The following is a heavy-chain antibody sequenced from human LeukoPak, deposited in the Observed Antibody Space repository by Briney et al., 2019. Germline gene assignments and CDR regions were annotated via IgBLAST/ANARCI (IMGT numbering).Heavy chain of an antibody. D-gene: IGHD3-22*01. Sequence: ASVKVSCKASGYTFTIYGISWVRRAPGQGLEWMGWISAYNGNTNYAQRLQGRVTMTTDTSTSTAYMELRSLRSDDTAVYYCARDSHYYDSSGYYPEDYWGQGTLVTVSS. CDR3: ARDSHYYDSSGYYPEDY. V-gene: IGHV1-18*01. J-gene: IGHJ4*02. CDR1: GYTFTIYG. CDR2: ISAYNGNT.